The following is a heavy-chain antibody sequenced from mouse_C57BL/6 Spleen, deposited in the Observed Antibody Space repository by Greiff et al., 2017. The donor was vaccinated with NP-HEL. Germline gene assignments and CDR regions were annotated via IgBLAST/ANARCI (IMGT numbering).Heavy chain of an antibody. V-gene: IGHV1-59*01. D-gene: IGHD2-2*01. CDR2: IDPSDSYT. CDR1: GYTFTSYW. CDR3: ARIGYDGGAWFAY. Sequence: QVQLQQSGAELVRPGTSVKLSCKASGYTFTSYWMHWVKQRPGQGLEWIGVIDPSDSYTNYNQKFKGKATLTVDTSSSTAYMQLSSLTSEDSAVYYCARIGYDGGAWFAYWGQGTLVTVSA. J-gene: IGHJ3*01.